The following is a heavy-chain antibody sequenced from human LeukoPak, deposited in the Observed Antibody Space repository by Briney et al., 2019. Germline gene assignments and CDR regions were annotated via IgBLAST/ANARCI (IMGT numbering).Heavy chain of an antibody. CDR3: ARGRDGYGG. Sequence: SETLSLTCTVAGGSTSSSSYYWGWIRQPPGKGLEWIGIIYYSGSTYYNPSLERPVTISADTSKNQFSLQLSSLTAAHTALYYCARGRDGYGGWGQGTLVPVSS. J-gene: IGHJ4*02. V-gene: IGHV4-39*07. CDR2: IYYSGST. D-gene: IGHD5-24*01. CDR1: GGSTSSSSYY.